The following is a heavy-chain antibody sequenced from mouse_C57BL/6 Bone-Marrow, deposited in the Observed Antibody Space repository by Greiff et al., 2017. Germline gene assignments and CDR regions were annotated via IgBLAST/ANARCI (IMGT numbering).Heavy chain of an antibody. D-gene: IGHD1-1*01. V-gene: IGHV1-55*01. CDR1: GYTFTSYW. J-gene: IGHJ1*03. Sequence: QVQLQQPGAELVKPGASVKMSCKASGYTFTSYWITWVKQRPGQGLEWIGDIYPGSGSTNYNEKFKSKATLTVDTSSSTAYMQLSSLTSEDSGVYYCARLNITTGNFDVWGTGTTVTVSS. CDR3: ARLNITTGNFDV. CDR2: IYPGSGST.